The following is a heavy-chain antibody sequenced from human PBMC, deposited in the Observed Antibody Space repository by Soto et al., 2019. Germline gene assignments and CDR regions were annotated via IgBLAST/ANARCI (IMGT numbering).Heavy chain of an antibody. CDR3: TRDASRDSSARGWFDP. CDR2: ISSNSAYI. D-gene: IGHD6-13*01. V-gene: IGHV3-21*01. J-gene: IGHJ5*02. CDR1: GFTFRSFT. Sequence: GSLRPSSAASGFTFRSFTMNWVRQAPGKGLEWVSTISSNSAYIYYTDALRGRFTISRDNAKNSLHLQMNSLRAEDTAVYYCTRDASRDSSARGWFDPWGPGTLVTVS.